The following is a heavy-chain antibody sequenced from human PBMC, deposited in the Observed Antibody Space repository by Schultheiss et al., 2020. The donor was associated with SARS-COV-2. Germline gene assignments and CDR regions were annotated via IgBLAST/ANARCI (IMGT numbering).Heavy chain of an antibody. V-gene: IGHV3-23*01. D-gene: IGHD6-6*01. CDR1: GFTFSSYG. CDR3: ARDSPFRYSSSASDAFDI. CDR2: ISGSGGST. Sequence: GGSLRLSCAASGFTFSSYGMSWVRQAPGKGLEWVSAISGSGGSTYYADSVKGRFTISRDNSKNTLYLQMNSLRAEDTAVYYCARDSPFRYSSSASDAFDIWGQGTMVTVSS. J-gene: IGHJ3*02.